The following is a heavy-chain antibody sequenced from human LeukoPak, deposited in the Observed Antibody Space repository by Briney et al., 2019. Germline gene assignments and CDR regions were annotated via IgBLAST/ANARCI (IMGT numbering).Heavy chain of an antibody. CDR3: ARDPYIVVVPAATNPPQYYYYGMDV. CDR1: GGSISSSSYY. D-gene: IGHD2-2*01. V-gene: IGHV4-39*02. CDR2: VYYSGST. Sequence: PSETLSLTCTVSGGSISSSSYYWGWLRQPPGMGLEWIGTVYYSGSTYYNPSLKSRVTVSIDTSKNHFYLKLNSVTPEDTAVYYCARDPYIVVVPAATNPPQYYYYGMDVWGQGTTVTVSS. J-gene: IGHJ6*02.